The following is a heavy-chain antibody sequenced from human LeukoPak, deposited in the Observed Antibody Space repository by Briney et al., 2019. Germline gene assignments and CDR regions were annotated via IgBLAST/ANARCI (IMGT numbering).Heavy chain of an antibody. J-gene: IGHJ3*02. V-gene: IGHV3-23*01. CDR2: ISGSGGST. CDR3: APRVGAFDI. Sequence: GGSLRLSCAASGFTFSSYAMSWVRQAPGRGLEWVSAISGSGGSTYYADSVKGRITISRDNSKNTLYLQMNSLRAEDTAVYYCAPRVGAFDIWGQGTMVTVSS. CDR1: GFTFSSYA.